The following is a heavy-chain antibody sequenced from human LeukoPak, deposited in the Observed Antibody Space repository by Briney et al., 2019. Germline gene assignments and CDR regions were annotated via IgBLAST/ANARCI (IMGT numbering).Heavy chain of an antibody. J-gene: IGHJ4*02. CDR1: GGSFSGYY. CDR3: ASGSSGWSGDYYFDY. CDR2: INHSGST. V-gene: IGHV4-34*01. D-gene: IGHD6-19*01. Sequence: SGTLSLTCAVYGGSFSGYYWSWIRQPPGKGLEWIGEINHSGSTNYNPSLKSRVTISVDTSKDQFSLNLSSVTAADTAVYYCASGSSGWSGDYYFDYWGQGTLVTVSS.